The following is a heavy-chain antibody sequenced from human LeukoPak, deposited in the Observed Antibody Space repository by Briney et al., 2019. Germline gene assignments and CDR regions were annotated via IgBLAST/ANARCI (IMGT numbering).Heavy chain of an antibody. V-gene: IGHV1-69*13. D-gene: IGHD5-12*01. CDR1: GGTFSSYA. Sequence: SVKVSCKASGGTFSSYAISWVRQAPGQGLEWMGGIIPIFGTANYAQKSQGRVTITADESTSTAYMELSSLRSEDTAVYYCARDHRRLRSLDYWGQGTLVTVSS. CDR3: ARDHRRLRSLDY. J-gene: IGHJ4*02. CDR2: IIPIFGTA.